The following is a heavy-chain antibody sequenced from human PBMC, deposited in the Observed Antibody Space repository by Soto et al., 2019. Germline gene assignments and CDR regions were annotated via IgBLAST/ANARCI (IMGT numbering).Heavy chain of an antibody. CDR2: IYYSGST. CDR3: ARVFSIGSYTDFFYF. Sequence: SETLSLTCTVSGGSISSYYWSWIRQPPGKGLEWIGYIYYSGSTNYNPSLKSRVTISVDTSKNQFSLKLSSVTAADTAVYYCARVFSIGSYTDFFYFWGQGPLVPVSS. V-gene: IGHV4-59*08. CDR1: GGSISSYY. J-gene: IGHJ4*02. D-gene: IGHD6-6*01.